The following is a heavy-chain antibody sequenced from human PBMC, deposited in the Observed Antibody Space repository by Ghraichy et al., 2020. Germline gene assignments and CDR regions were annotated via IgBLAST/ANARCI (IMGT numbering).Heavy chain of an antibody. Sequence: ASVKVSCKASGYTFTSYGISWVRQAPGQGLEWMGWISAYNGNTNYAQKLQGRVTMTTDTSTSTAYMELRSLRSDDTAVYYCAGLNYDILTGYSPSSPDAFDIWGQGTMVTVSS. D-gene: IGHD3-9*01. CDR1: GYTFTSYG. V-gene: IGHV1-18*04. CDR2: ISAYNGNT. J-gene: IGHJ3*02. CDR3: AGLNYDILTGYSPSSPDAFDI.